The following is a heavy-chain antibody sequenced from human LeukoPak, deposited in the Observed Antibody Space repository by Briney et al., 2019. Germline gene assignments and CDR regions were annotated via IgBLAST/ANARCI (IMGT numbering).Heavy chain of an antibody. CDR3: AGSGSDRGTKIRFDY. J-gene: IGHJ4*02. D-gene: IGHD3-16*02. V-gene: IGHV1-18*04. CDR2: ISAYNGNT. Sequence: ASVKVSCKASGYTFTGYYMHWVRQAPGQGLEWMGWISAYNGNTNYAQKLQGRVTMTTDTSTSTAYMELRSLRSDDTAVYYCAGSGSDRGTKIRFDYWGQGTLVTVSS. CDR1: GYTFTGYY.